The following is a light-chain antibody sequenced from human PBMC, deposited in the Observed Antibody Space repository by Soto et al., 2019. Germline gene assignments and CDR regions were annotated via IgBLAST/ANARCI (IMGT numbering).Light chain of an antibody. V-gene: IGKV4-1*01. CDR2: WAS. CDR1: QSVLYSSNNKNY. Sequence: DIAMTQSPDSLAVSLGERATLNCKSSQSVLYSSNNKNYLAWYQQKPGQPPKLLIYWASTRGSGVPDRFSGSGSGTDFTLTISSLQAEDVAVYYCQQYYSTPGTFGGGTKVEIK. J-gene: IGKJ4*01. CDR3: QQYYSTPGT.